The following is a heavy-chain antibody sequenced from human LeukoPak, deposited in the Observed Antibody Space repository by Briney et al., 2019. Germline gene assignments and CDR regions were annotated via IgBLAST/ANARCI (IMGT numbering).Heavy chain of an antibody. V-gene: IGHV3-30*04. CDR2: TLMEESNK. CDR1: GFTFSTYA. J-gene: IGHJ6*03. CDR3: ARDIRKYYYMDV. Sequence: QSGGSLRLSCAASGFTFSTYAMHWARHAPGKGLAWVEVTLMEESNKYHADPVKGRFTISRDNSKNTLYLQMTSLRAEDTAVYYCARDIRKYYYMDVWGKGTTVTVSS.